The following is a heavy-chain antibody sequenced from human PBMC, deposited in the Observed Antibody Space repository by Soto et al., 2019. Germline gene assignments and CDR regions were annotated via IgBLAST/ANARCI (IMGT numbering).Heavy chain of an antibody. CDR3: ATSYDSGFDP. CDR2: IKPDNGNT. J-gene: IGHJ5*02. Sequence: QLQLVQSGGEVKKPGASVRVSCEAYGYPFSKYGISWIRQAPGQGLEWMGWIKPDNGNTDYAQKFQGRVNMTTDTAAITAYMEPRSLRSDDTAVYYCATSYDSGFDPWGQGTLVSVSS. D-gene: IGHD5-12*01. V-gene: IGHV1-18*04. CDR1: GYPFSKYG.